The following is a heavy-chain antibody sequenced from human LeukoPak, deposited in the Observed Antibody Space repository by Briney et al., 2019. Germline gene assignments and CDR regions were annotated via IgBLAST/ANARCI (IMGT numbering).Heavy chain of an antibody. J-gene: IGHJ4*02. CDR2: INWNGDST. CDR3: ARDEAEWPEHGY. CDR1: GFIFDDYG. Sequence: GGSLRLSCAASGFIFDDYGMSWVRQAPGKGLEWVSGINWNGDSTGYADSVKGRFTISRDNAKNSLYLQMNSLRAEDTALYYCARDEAEWPEHGYWGQGTLVTVSS. V-gene: IGHV3-20*04. D-gene: IGHD3-3*01.